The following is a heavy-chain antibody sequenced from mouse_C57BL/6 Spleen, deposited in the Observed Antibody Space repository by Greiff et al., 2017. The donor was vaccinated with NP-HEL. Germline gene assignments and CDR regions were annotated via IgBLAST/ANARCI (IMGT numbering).Heavy chain of an antibody. V-gene: IGHV5-16*01. J-gene: IGHJ4*01. CDR3: ARGDDAMDY. D-gene: IGHD3-3*01. CDR1: GFTFSDYY. CDR2: INYDGSST. Sequence: EVQLVESEGGLVQPGSSMKLSCTASGFTFSDYYMAWVRQVPEKGLEWVANINYDGSSTSYPDSLKSRFIITRDNAKNMLYQQMSILKSEDTATYYCARGDDAMDYWGQGTSVTVSS.